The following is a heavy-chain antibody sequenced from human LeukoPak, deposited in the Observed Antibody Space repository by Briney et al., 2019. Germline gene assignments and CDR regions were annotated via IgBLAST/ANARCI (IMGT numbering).Heavy chain of an antibody. J-gene: IGHJ2*01. V-gene: IGHV3-30*03. CDR3: AGEPKRVFFIGGGYFAL. CDR2: ISYDGHHK. CDR1: SLTSRFS. Sequence: GTSLRLSCAASSLTSRFSMHWVRQAPGRGLEWLSGISYDGHHKEFADSVKGRITISRDNSKNTHFLQMMNLQTEDTAIYYCAGEPKRVFFIGGGYFALWGRGTLVTVSS. D-gene: IGHD3-10*01.